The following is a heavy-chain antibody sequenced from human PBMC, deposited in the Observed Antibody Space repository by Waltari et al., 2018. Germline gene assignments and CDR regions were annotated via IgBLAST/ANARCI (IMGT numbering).Heavy chain of an antibody. D-gene: IGHD6-19*01. CDR1: GGTFSSYA. CDR2: VIPILGIA. J-gene: IGHJ4*02. Sequence: QVQLVQSGAEVKKPGSSVKVSCKASGGTFSSYAISWVRQAPGQGLEWRGRVIPILGIANYAQKFQGRVTITADKSTSTAYMELSSLRSEDTAVYYCARGPYSSGWWYLGREYWGQGTLVTVSS. V-gene: IGHV1-69*09. CDR3: ARGPYSSGWWYLGREY.